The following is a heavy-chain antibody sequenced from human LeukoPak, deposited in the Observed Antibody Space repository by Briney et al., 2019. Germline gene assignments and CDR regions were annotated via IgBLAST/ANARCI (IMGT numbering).Heavy chain of an antibody. J-gene: IGHJ4*02. CDR1: GGSISSYY. Sequence: TSETLSLTCTVSGGSISSYYWSWIRQPAGKGLEWIGRIYTSGSTNYNPSLKSRVTMSVDTSKNQFSLKLSSVTAADAAVYCCARKGAAGLDYWGQGTLVTVSS. CDR3: ARKGAAGLDY. V-gene: IGHV4-4*07. D-gene: IGHD6-13*01. CDR2: IYTSGST.